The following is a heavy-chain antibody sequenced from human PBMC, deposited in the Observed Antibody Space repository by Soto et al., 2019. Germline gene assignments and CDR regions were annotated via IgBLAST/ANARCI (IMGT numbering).Heavy chain of an antibody. D-gene: IGHD2-2*01. CDR1: GGTFSSYA. V-gene: IGHV1-69*13. J-gene: IGHJ5*02. CDR3: ANHKPGTSCFDP. Sequence: GASVKVSCKASGGTFSSYAISWVRQAPGQGLEWMGGIIPIFGTANYAQKFQGRVTITADESTSTAYMELSSLRSEDTAVYYCANHKPGTSCFDPWGQGTLVTVSS. CDR2: IIPIFGTA.